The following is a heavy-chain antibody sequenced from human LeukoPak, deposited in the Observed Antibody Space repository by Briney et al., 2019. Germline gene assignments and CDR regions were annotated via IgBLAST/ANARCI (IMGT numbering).Heavy chain of an antibody. Sequence: GGSLSLSCAASGFTFDDYAMHWVRQAPGEGLEWVSGISWNSGSIGYADSVKGRYTISRDNAKNSLYLQMNSLRAEDTALYYCAKDIGPYYDFWSGFDYWGQGTLVTVSS. CDR1: GFTFDDYA. J-gene: IGHJ4*02. V-gene: IGHV3-9*01. CDR2: ISWNSGSI. CDR3: AKDIGPYYDFWSGFDY. D-gene: IGHD3-3*01.